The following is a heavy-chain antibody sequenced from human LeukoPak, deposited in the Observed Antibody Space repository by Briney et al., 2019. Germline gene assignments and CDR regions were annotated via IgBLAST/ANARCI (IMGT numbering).Heavy chain of an antibody. CDR2: IRNKASSYST. D-gene: IGHD3-10*01. Sequence: PGGSLRLSCAVSGFSFSDPYMDWVRQAPGKGGEWVGRIRNKASSYSTDYAASVKGRFTISRDDSKNSLYLQMSSLKTEDTAVYYCTRVISGNAFDIWGQGTMVTVSS. V-gene: IGHV3-72*01. CDR3: TRVISGNAFDI. J-gene: IGHJ3*02. CDR1: GFSFSDPY.